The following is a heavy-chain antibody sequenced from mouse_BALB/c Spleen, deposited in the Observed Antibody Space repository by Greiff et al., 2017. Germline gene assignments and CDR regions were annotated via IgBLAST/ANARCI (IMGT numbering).Heavy chain of an antibody. Sequence: QVQLQQSGAELVRPGTSVKISCKASGYTFTNYWLGWVKQRPGHGLEWIGDIYPGGGYTNYNEKFKGKATLTADTSSSTAYMQLSSLTSEDSAVYFCASQTVTDAMDYWGQGTAGTVAA. V-gene: IGHV1-63*02. D-gene: IGHD4-1*01. CDR3: ASQTVTDAMDY. CDR1: GYTFTNYW. J-gene: IGHJ4*01. CDR2: IYPGGGYT.